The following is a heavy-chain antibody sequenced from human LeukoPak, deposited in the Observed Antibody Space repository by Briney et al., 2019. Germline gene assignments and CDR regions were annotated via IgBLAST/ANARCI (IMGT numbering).Heavy chain of an antibody. J-gene: IGHJ4*02. CDR2: IYSGVTT. CDR3: SSISGSSSGYYFDY. D-gene: IGHD3-10*01. V-gene: IGHV3-66*01. CDR1: GFTVSTNY. Sequence: GGSLRLSCAAPGFTVSTNYMSWVRQAPGKGLEWVSAIYSGVTTFYSVCVMGKFTISTADSKNTPHLQMKSLRAEDTAVYYCSSISGSSSGYYFDYWGQGTLVTVSS.